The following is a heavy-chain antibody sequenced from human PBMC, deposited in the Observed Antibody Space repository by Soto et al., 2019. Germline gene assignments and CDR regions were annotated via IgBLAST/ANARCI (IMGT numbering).Heavy chain of an antibody. Sequence: GGSLRLSCAASGFNFSNAWMSWVRQAPGKGLEWVALISSDGTTEYCADSVKGRFTMSRDNSKNTLYLQMNSLRGEDTAVYYCARDNSGWTNWFDPWGQGTLVTVSS. CDR3: ARDNSGWTNWFDP. J-gene: IGHJ5*02. CDR1: GFNFSNAW. V-gene: IGHV3-30-3*01. D-gene: IGHD6-19*01. CDR2: ISSDGTTE.